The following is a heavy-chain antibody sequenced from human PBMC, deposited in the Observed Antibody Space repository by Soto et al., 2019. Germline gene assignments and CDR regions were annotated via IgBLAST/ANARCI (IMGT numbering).Heavy chain of an antibody. CDR2: ITGDGHRT. D-gene: IGHD3-22*01. J-gene: IGHJ4*02. CDR1: GFTFSGYA. CDR3: AKLDYYDSATFSPLFES. Sequence: EVQLLESGGGLVQPGGSLRLSCTASGFTFSGYAMSWVRQSPGKELEWVAAITGDGHRTYYADSVEGRFTISRDNSKKTLFLKMNSLRTEDTAIYHCAKLDYYDSATFSPLFESWGQGVLVTVSS. V-gene: IGHV3-23*01.